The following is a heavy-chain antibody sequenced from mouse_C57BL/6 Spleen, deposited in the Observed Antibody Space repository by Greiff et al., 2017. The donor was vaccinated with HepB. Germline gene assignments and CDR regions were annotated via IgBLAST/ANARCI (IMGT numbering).Heavy chain of an antibody. CDR2: ISSGSSTI. Sequence: EVKLMESGGGLVKPGGSLKLSCAASGFTFSDYGMHWVRQAPEKGLEWVAYISSGSSTIYYADTVKGRFTISRDNAKNTLFLQMTSLRSEDTAMYYCAGGPRRFAYWGQGTLVTVSA. CDR1: GFTFSDYG. J-gene: IGHJ3*01. V-gene: IGHV5-17*01. CDR3: AGGPRRFAY.